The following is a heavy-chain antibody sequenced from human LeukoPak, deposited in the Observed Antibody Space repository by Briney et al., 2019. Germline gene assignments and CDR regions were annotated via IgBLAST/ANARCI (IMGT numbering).Heavy chain of an antibody. CDR1: GYSISSGYY. CDR3: ASGITGTTGDY. CDR2: IYHSGST. V-gene: IGHV4-38-2*01. D-gene: IGHD1-7*01. Sequence: NPSETLSLTCAVSGYSISSGYYWGWIRQPPGKGLEWIGSIYHSGSTYYNPSLKSRVTISVDTSKNQFSLKLSSVTAADTAVYYCASGITGTTGDYWGQGTLVTVSS. J-gene: IGHJ4*02.